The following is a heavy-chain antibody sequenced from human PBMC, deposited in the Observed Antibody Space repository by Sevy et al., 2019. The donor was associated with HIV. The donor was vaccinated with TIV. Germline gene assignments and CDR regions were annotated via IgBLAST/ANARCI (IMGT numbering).Heavy chain of an antibody. V-gene: IGHV1-2*02. CDR3: AKSVPGTGASDFDS. CDR1: GYTFTGYY. Sequence: ASVKVSCKTSGYTFTGYYIHWVRQAPGQGLEWMGWMSPDSGGTGYAQKFQGRVTMTRDTSINTAYLELSRMTSGDTAVYFCAKSVPGTGASDFDSWGQGTLVTVSS. D-gene: IGHD1-1*01. J-gene: IGHJ4*02. CDR2: MSPDSGGT.